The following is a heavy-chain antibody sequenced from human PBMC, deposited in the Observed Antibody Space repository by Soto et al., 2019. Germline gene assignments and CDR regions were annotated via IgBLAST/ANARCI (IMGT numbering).Heavy chain of an antibody. CDR3: AISQDRGGRTTFIY. CDR2: INWKSDI. V-gene: IGHV3-9*01. CDR1: GFTFDDYA. J-gene: IGHJ4*02. Sequence: GGSLRLSCAVSGFTFDDYAMHWVRQAPEKGLEWVSGINWKSDIGYADSVKGRFTISRDNAENSLYLQMNSLRGEDTALYYCAISQDRGGRTTFIYWGQGTQVTVSS. D-gene: IGHD3-16*01.